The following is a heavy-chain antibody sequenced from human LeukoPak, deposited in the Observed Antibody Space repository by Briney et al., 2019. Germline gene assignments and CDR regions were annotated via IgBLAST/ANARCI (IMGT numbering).Heavy chain of an antibody. CDR3: ARVSRITIFGVVINDAFDI. D-gene: IGHD3-3*01. J-gene: IGHJ3*02. CDR1: GGSLSGYY. Sequence: SETLSLTCAVYGGSLSGYYWNWIRQSPGKGLEWIGEINHSGSTNYNPSLKGRVTISVDTSKNQFSLKLRSVTAADTAVYYCARVSRITIFGVVINDAFDIWGQGTMVTVSS. CDR2: INHSGST. V-gene: IGHV4-34*01.